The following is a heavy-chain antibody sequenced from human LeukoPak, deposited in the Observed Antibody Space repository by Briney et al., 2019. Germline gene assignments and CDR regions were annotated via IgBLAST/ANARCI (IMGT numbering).Heavy chain of an antibody. V-gene: IGHV4-59*01. Sequence: SETLSLTCTVSGGSISSYYWSGIRQPPGKGLEWIGYIYYSGSTNYNPSLKSRVTISVDTSKNQFSLKLSSVTAADTAVYYCARGDIAARSAPFDYWGQGTLVTVSS. CDR3: ARGDIAARSAPFDY. CDR1: GGSISSYY. CDR2: IYYSGST. D-gene: IGHD6-6*01. J-gene: IGHJ4*02.